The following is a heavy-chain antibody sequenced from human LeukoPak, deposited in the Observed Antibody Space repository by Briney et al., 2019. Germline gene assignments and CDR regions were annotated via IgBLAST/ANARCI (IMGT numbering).Heavy chain of an antibody. J-gene: IGHJ4*02. D-gene: IGHD1-26*01. CDR3: ATLGVYSGSYSDDY. CDR1: GYTLTELS. CDR2: FDPEDGET. V-gene: IGHV1-24*01. Sequence: ASVKVSCKVSGYTLTELSMHWVRQAPGKGLEWMGGFDPEDGETIYAQKFQGRVTTTEDTSTDTAYMELSSLRSEDTAVYYCATLGVYSGSYSDDYWGQGTLVTVSS.